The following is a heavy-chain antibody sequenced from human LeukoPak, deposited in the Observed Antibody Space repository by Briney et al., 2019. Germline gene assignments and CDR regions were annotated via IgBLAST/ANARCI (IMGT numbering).Heavy chain of an antibody. V-gene: IGHV3-74*01. J-gene: IGHJ5*01. CDR2: INTDGSVT. D-gene: IGHD1-1*01. CDR3: AREIIRYNHPLRDFDS. CDR1: GFPFSDYL. Sequence: PGGSLRLSCAASGFPFSDYLMHWVRHAPGERPMWVSRINTDGSVTDYADLVKGRFTMTRDNAQNTLSLQMTSLRVEDGAVYDCAREIIRYNHPLRDFDSWGQGTLVTVSS.